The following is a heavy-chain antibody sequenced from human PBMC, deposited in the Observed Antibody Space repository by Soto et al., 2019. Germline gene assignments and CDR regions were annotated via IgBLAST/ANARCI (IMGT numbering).Heavy chain of an antibody. CDR3: GRVRHTVYVGNYNNGMDV. CDR2: IIPIFNTA. D-gene: IGHD1-26*01. Sequence: QVQLVQSGAEVKKPGSSVKVSCKASGGTFNYDAITWVRQAPGQGLEWMGGIIPIFNTANYAQKFQGRVTITADESTSTAYMELTSLRTKDTALYYAGRVRHTVYVGNYNNGMDVWGQGTTVTVSS. V-gene: IGHV1-69*01. CDR1: GGTFNYDA. J-gene: IGHJ6*02.